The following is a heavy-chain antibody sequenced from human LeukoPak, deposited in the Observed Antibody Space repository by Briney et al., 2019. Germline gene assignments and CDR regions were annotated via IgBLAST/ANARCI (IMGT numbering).Heavy chain of an antibody. CDR1: GYSFTSYW. Sequence: KIGESLKISCKGSGYSFTSYWIGWVRQMPGKGLEWMGIIYPGDSDTRYSPSFQGQVTISADKSISTAYLQWSSLKASDTAMYYCATSLEGGGYSYRYFDYWGQGTLVTVSS. D-gene: IGHD5-18*01. V-gene: IGHV5-51*01. CDR2: IYPGDSDT. CDR3: ATSLEGGGYSYRYFDY. J-gene: IGHJ4*02.